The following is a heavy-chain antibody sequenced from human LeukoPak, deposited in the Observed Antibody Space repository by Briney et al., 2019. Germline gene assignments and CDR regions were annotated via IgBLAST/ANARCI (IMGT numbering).Heavy chain of an antibody. D-gene: IGHD5-18*01. Sequence: SETLSLTCAVYGGSFSGYYWSWIRQPPGKGLEWIGEINHSGSTNYNPSLKSRVTISVDKSKNQFSLKLSSVTAADTAVYYCARVDTAMVYYYGMDVWGKGTTVTVSS. CDR1: GGSFSGYY. CDR2: INHSGST. CDR3: ARVDTAMVYYYGMDV. V-gene: IGHV4-34*01. J-gene: IGHJ6*04.